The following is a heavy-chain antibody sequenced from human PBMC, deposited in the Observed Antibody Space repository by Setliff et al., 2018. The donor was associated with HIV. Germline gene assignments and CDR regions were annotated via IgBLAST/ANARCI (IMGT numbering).Heavy chain of an antibody. CDR2: IFYTGFT. J-gene: IGHJ4*02. Sequence: SETLSLTCSVSGDSFSTSSYFWGWVRQSPGGGLEWIGNIFYTGFTHYNPSLKSRVTISIDTSKNHFSLSLASVIAADTAVYYCARGPPGSSIGWYVGYWGQGTLVTVSS. V-gene: IGHV4-39*02. D-gene: IGHD6-19*01. CDR1: GDSFSTSSYF. CDR3: ARGPPGSSIGWYVGY.